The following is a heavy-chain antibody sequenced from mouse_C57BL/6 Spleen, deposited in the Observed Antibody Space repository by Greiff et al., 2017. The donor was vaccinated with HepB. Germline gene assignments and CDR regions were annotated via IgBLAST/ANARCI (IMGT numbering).Heavy chain of an antibody. CDR1: GYTFTDYY. V-gene: IGHV1-26*01. J-gene: IGHJ4*01. Sequence: VQLQQSGPELVKPGASVKISCKASGYTFTDYYMNWVKQSHGKSLEWIGDINPNNGGTSYNQKFKGKATLTVDKSSSTAYMELRSLTSEDSAVYYCARSYYYGHYYAMDYWGQGTSVTVSS. CDR2: INPNNGGT. CDR3: ARSYYYGHYYAMDY. D-gene: IGHD1-1*01.